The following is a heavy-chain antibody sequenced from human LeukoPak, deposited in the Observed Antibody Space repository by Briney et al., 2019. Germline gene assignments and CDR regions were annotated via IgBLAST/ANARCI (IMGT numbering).Heavy chain of an antibody. Sequence: SETLSLTCAVSGHSISSGYYWSWIRQPPGKGLEWIGDIYYSGSTNYNPSLKSRVTISVDTSKNQFSLKLSSMTAADTAVYYCARDANVVVPAATRGYYYYYYMDVWGKGTTVTVSS. CDR3: ARDANVVVPAATRGYYYYYYMDV. CDR2: IYYSGST. V-gene: IGHV4-61*01. D-gene: IGHD2-2*01. CDR1: GHSISSGYY. J-gene: IGHJ6*03.